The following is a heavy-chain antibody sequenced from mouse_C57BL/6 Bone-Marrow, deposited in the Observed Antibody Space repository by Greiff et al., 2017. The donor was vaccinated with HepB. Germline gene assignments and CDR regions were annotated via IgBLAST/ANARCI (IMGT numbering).Heavy chain of an antibody. J-gene: IGHJ3*01. V-gene: IGHV3-6*01. CDR3: ARGYPFAY. D-gene: IGHD2-14*01. Sequence: EVKVEESGPGLVKPSQSLSLTCSVTGYSITSGYNWNWIRQFPGNKLEWMGYISYDGSNNYNPSLKNRISITRDTSKNQFFLKLNSVTTEDTATYYCARGYPFAYWGQGTLVTVSA. CDR2: ISYDGSN. CDR1: GYSITSGYN.